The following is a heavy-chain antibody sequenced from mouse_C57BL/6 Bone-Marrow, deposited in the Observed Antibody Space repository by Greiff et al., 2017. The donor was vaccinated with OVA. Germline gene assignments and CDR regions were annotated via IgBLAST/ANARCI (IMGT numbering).Heavy chain of an antibody. D-gene: IGHD2-4*01. CDR1: GFTFSDYG. CDR3: ARDDYPAWFAY. J-gene: IGHJ3*01. V-gene: IGHV5-17*01. Sequence: VQLKESGGGLVKPGGSLKLSCAASGFTFSDYGMHWVRQAPEKGLEWVAYISSGSSTIYYADTVKGRFTISRDNAKNTLFLQMTSLRSEDTAMYYCARDDYPAWFAYWGQGTLVTVSA. CDR2: ISSGSSTI.